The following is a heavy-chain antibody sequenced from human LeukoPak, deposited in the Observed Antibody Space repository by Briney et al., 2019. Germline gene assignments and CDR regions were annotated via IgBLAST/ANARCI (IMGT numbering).Heavy chain of an antibody. CDR1: GFTFSSYW. CDR3: TKEGLPSGRSWSAWFDP. CDR2: IKQDGSEK. Sequence: GGSLRLSCAASGFTFSSYWMHWVRQDPGKGLEWVANIKQDGSEKYYVDSVKGRFTISRDNAKNTLYLQMNSLRAEDTAVYYCTKEGLPSGRSWSAWFDPWGQGTLVTVSS. V-gene: IGHV3-7*01. D-gene: IGHD3-10*01. J-gene: IGHJ5*02.